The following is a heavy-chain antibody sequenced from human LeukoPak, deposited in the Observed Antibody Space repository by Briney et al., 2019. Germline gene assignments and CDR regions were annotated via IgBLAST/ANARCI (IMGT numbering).Heavy chain of an antibody. J-gene: IGHJ5*02. D-gene: IGHD1-26*01. CDR3: ARGTSGSYYEWFDP. V-gene: IGHV1-8*03. CDR1: GYTFTSYD. Sequence: GASVKVSCKASGYTFTSYDINWVRQATGQGLEWTGWMNPNSGNTGYAQKFQGRVTITRNTSISTAYMELSGLRSEDTAVYYCARGTSGSYYEWFDPWGQGTLVTVSS. CDR2: MNPNSGNT.